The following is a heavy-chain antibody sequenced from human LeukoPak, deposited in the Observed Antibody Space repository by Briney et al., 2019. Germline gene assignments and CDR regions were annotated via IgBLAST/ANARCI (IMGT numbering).Heavy chain of an antibody. D-gene: IGHD1-20*01. CDR3: AGLYRKTYKWNDQPDY. Sequence: PSETLSLTCSVSGGSISSSSYYWGWIRQPPGKGLEWIGTFHYSGSTYYNPSLKSRVTISVNMSKNQFSLKLISVAAADTAVYYCAGLYRKTYKWNDQPDYWGQGTLVTVSS. CDR2: FHYSGST. J-gene: IGHJ4*02. CDR1: GGSISSSSYY. V-gene: IGHV4-39*07.